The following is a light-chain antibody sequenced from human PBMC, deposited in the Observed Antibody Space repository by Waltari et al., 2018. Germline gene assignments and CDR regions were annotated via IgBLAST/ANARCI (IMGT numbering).Light chain of an antibody. CDR3: QQYYRTPPT. CDR2: WAS. J-gene: IGKJ2*01. Sequence: VLDSANNKSFLAWYQQKAGQPPKLLINWASTREFGVPDRLSGSGSGTDFTLTISSLQAEDVAVYYCQQYYRTPPTFGQGTKLEIK. V-gene: IGKV4-1*01. CDR1: VLDSANNKSF.